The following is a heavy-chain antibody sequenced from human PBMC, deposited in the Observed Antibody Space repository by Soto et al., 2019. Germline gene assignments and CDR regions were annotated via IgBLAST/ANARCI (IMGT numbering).Heavy chain of an antibody. V-gene: IGHV1-8*02. CDR3: ARGKGYGSGSEGFDN. CDR2: LNPKNGAT. Sequence: QVQLEQSGAEVREPGASVKVSCKTSGYSFTYSDINWVRQAPGQGLEWVGWLNPKNGATGSALRFKGRLTMTSDVATTTVFKEVGGLRKGGKAVYFRARGKGYGSGSEGFDNWGQGTMVTVSS. D-gene: IGHD3-10*01. CDR1: GYSFTYSD. J-gene: IGHJ4*02.